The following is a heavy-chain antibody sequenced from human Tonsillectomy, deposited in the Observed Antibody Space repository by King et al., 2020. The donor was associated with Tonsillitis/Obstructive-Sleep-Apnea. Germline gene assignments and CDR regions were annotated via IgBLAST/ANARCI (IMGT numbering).Heavy chain of an antibody. Sequence: QLTLKESGPVLVKPTETLTLTCTVSGFSLSNARMGVSWIRQPPGKALEWLAHIFSNDEKSYSTSLKSRLTISKDTSKSQVVLTMTDMDPVDTATYYCARIPSFCRGGSCFIYYYYMDVWGKGTTVTVSS. CDR3: ARIPSFCRGGSCFIYYYYMDV. D-gene: IGHD2-15*01. CDR2: IFSNDEK. V-gene: IGHV2-26*01. CDR1: GFSLSNARMG. J-gene: IGHJ6*03.